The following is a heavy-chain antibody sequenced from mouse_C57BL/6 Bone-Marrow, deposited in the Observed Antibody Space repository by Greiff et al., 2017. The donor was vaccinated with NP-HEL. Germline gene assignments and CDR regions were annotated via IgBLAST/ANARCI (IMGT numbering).Heavy chain of an antibody. CDR3: ARALYYDYDVGNYFDY. Sequence: EVQLQESGGGLVQPGESLKLSCESNEYEFPSHDMSWVRKTPEKRLELVAAINSDGGSTYYPDTMERRFIISSDNTKKTLYLQMSSLRSEDTALYYGARALYYDYDVGNYFDYWGQGTTLTVSS. V-gene: IGHV5-2*01. J-gene: IGHJ2*01. CDR2: INSDGGST. D-gene: IGHD2-4*01. CDR1: EYEFPSHD.